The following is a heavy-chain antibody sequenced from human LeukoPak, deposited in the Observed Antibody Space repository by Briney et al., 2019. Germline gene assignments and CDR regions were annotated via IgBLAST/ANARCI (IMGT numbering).Heavy chain of an antibody. J-gene: IGHJ3*02. D-gene: IGHD2-2*01. CDR1: GDSLSSQY. CDR2: IYTSGST. V-gene: IGHV4-4*09. Sequence: PSETLSLTCTVSGDSLSSQYWSWIRQPPGKGLEWIGYIYTSGSTNYNPSLESRVTISVDTSKNQFSLDLSSVTAADTAVYYCARQKCTSTSCLTKNAFDIWGQGTMVTVSS. CDR3: ARQKCTSTSCLTKNAFDI.